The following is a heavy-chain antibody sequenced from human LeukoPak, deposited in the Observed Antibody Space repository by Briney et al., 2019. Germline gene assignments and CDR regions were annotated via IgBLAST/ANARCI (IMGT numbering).Heavy chain of an antibody. CDR3: AKLGAAGSPFYYFDY. Sequence: PGGSLRLSCAASGFTFSSYAMSWVRQAPGKGLEWVSAISGSGGSTYYADSVKGRFTISRDNSKNTLYLQMSSLRAEDTAVYYCAKLGAAGSPFYYFDYWGQGTLVTVSS. CDR1: GFTFSSYA. CDR2: ISGSGGST. J-gene: IGHJ4*02. V-gene: IGHV3-23*01. D-gene: IGHD6-13*01.